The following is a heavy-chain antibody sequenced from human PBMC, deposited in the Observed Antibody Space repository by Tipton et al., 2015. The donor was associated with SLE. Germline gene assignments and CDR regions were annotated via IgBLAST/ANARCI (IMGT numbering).Heavy chain of an antibody. CDR3: ARGIGGPYYYYYMDV. J-gene: IGHJ6*03. D-gene: IGHD4-23*01. CDR2: IYYSGST. Sequence: TLSLTCTVSGGSISSYYWSWIRQPPGKGLEWIGYIYYSGSTNYNPSLKSRVTISVDTSKNQFSLKLSSVTAADTAVYYCARGIGGPYYYYYMDVRGKGTTVTVSS. V-gene: IGHV4-59*01. CDR1: GGSISSYY.